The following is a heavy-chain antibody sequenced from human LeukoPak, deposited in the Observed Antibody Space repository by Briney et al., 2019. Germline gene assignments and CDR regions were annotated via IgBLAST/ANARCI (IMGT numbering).Heavy chain of an antibody. CDR3: ARGTSSDY. V-gene: IGHV4-34*01. Sequence: SETLSLTCAVDGGSFSGHYWSWIRQPPGKGLEWIGEINHSGRTNYNPSLKSRVTISVDTSKNQFSLRLSSVTAADTAVYYCARGTSSDYWGQGTLVTVSS. J-gene: IGHJ4*02. D-gene: IGHD2-2*01. CDR1: GGSFSGHY. CDR2: INHSGRT.